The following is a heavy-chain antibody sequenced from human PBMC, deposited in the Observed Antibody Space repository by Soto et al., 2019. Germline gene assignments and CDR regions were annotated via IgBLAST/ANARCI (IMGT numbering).Heavy chain of an antibody. CDR2: ISGSGTIT. CDR3: AEWARYCSGADCRA. Sequence: EVQLLESGGGLVQPGGSLRLSCAASGFPFSSRAMSWVRQAPGKGLEWVSAISGSGTITYYADSVKGRFTISRDTSKNTLYLQMNRLRAYDTAVYYCAEWARYCSGADCRAWGQGTLVTVSS. CDR1: GFPFSSRA. V-gene: IGHV3-23*01. J-gene: IGHJ5*02. D-gene: IGHD2-15*01.